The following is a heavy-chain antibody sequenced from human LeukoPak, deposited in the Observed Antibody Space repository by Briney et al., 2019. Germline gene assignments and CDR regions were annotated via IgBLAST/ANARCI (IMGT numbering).Heavy chain of an antibody. J-gene: IGHJ1*01. D-gene: IGHD1-26*01. CDR3: ARHQKWELVEYFQH. Sequence: PSETLSLTCTVSGGSISSSSYYWGWIRQPPGKGLEWIGSIYYSGSTYYNPSLKSRVTISVDTSKNQFSLKLSSVTAADTAVYYRARHQKWELVEYFQHWGQGTLVTVSS. V-gene: IGHV4-39*01. CDR1: GGSISSSSYY. CDR2: IYYSGST.